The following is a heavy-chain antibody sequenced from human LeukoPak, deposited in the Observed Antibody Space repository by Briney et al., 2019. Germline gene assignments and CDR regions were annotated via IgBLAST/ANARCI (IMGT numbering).Heavy chain of an antibody. J-gene: IGHJ2*01. CDR3: ARAEVPAALPSWYFDL. D-gene: IGHD2-2*01. V-gene: IGHV4-30-4*08. CDR1: GGSISSGDYY. Sequence: TLSLTCTVSGGSISSGDYYWSWIRKPPGKGLEWIGYIYYSGSTYYNPSLKSRVTISVDTSKNQFSLKLSSVTAADTAVYYCARAEVPAALPSWYFDLWGRGTLVTVSS. CDR2: IYYSGST.